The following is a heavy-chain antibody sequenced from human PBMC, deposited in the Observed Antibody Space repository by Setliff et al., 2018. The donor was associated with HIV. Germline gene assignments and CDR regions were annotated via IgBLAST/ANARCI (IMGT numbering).Heavy chain of an antibody. CDR3: ATSPGTYSDSSASYFDY. V-gene: IGHV5-51*01. Sequence: GESLKISCKGSGYTFPHAWIGWVRQMPGKGLEWMGIIYLSDSDTRYSRSFQGQVTISVDQSITTAYLQWSSLKASDTAMYYCATSPGTYSDSSASYFDYWDQGTLVTVSS. J-gene: IGHJ4*02. CDR1: GYTFPHAW. D-gene: IGHD6-6*01. CDR2: IYLSDSDT.